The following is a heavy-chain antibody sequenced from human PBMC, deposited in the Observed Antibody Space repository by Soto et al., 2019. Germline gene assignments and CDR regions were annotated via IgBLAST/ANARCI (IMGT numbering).Heavy chain of an antibody. CDR3: AKDRNSLVYESFVH. V-gene: IGHV3-30*18. D-gene: IGHD3-16*01. J-gene: IGHJ4*02. CDR2: LSSDGSSR. Sequence: GGSLRLSCAASGFTFSSYGMHWVRQAPGKWLEWVALLSSDGSSRFYADSVKGRFTISRDNSENTLYLQMNSLRNDDTAVYYCAKDRNSLVYESFVHWGQGXLVTVSS. CDR1: GFTFSSYG.